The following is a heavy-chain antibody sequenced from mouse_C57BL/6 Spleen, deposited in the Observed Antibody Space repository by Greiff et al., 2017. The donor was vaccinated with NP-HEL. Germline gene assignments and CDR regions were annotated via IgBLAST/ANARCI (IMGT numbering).Heavy chain of an antibody. CDR3: ARYGSSVPDY. D-gene: IGHD1-1*01. J-gene: IGHJ2*01. CDR2: IHPNSGST. Sequence: QVQLQQSGAELVKPGASVKLSCKASGYTFTSYWMHWVKQRPGQGLEWIGMIHPNSGSTNYNEKFKGKATLTVDKSSSTAYMQLSSLTSEDSAVYYCARYGSSVPDYWGQGTTLTVSS. CDR1: GYTFTSYW. V-gene: IGHV1-64*01.